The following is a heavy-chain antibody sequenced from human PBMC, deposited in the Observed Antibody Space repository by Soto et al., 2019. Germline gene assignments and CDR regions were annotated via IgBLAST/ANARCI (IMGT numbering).Heavy chain of an antibody. CDR1: GGTFSSYA. CDR3: VRLPDNVDVLTGRRGYHYY. Sequence: ASVKVSCKASGGTFSSYAISWVRQAPGQGLDWMGGIIPIFGTANYAQKFQGRVTITGDTSTSTAYMELSSLRSEDTAVYYCVRLPDNVDVLTGRRGYHYYRGQGTLVTVSS. D-gene: IGHD3-9*01. V-gene: IGHV1-69*06. CDR2: IIPIFGTA. J-gene: IGHJ4*02.